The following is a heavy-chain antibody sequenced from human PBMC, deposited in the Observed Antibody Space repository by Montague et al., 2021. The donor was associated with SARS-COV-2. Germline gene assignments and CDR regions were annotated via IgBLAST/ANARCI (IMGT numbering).Heavy chain of an antibody. V-gene: IGHV3-48*03. CDR2: ISTSAYTT. Sequence: SLRLSCAASGFTFSNYDMNWVRQAPGKGPEWISYISTSAYTTSYAGSVKGRFTISRDNGKNSLFLQMNSLRVEDTAVYYCTRDYRSIVGDGLEIWGQRTKVTVSS. CDR3: TRDYRSIVGDGLEI. CDR1: GFTFSNYD. J-gene: IGHJ3*02. D-gene: IGHD3-16*02.